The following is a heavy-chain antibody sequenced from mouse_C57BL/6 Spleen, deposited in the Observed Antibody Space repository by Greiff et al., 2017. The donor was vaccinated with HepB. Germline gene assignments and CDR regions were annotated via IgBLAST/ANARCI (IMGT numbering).Heavy chain of an antibody. CDR1: GYSITSGYY. CDR2: ISYDGSN. Sequence: EVKLQESGPGLVKPSQSLSLTCSVTGYSITSGYYWNWIRQFPGNKLEWMGYISYDGSNNYNPSLKNRISITRDTSKNQFFLKLNSVTTEDTATYYCASDRNWERGYAMDYWGQGTSVTVSS. D-gene: IGHD4-1*01. J-gene: IGHJ4*01. CDR3: ASDRNWERGYAMDY. V-gene: IGHV3-6*01.